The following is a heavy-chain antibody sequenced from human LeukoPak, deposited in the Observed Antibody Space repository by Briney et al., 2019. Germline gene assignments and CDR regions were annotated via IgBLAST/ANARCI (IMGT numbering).Heavy chain of an antibody. V-gene: IGHV4-59*01. J-gene: IGHJ4*02. CDR3: ARGFMMAVAGRGEFHF. D-gene: IGHD2-15*01. CDR1: GRSISSYY. Sequence: KSSETLSLTCTVSGRSISSYYWSWIRQPPGKGLEWIGYIYYCGRTNYNPPLKSRVTISVDTSKNQFSLKLSSVTAADTAVYYCARGFMMAVAGRGEFHFWGQGTLVTVSS. CDR2: IYYCGRT.